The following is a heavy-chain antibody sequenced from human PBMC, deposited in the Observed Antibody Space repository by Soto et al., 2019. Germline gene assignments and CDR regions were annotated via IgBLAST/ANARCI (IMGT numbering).Heavy chain of an antibody. Sequence: PGGSLRLSCAASGFNFSSYAMHWVRQAPGKGLEWVAVISYDGSNKYYADSVKGRFTISRDNSKNTLYLQMNSLRAEDTAVYYCARERIAAAGVFDYWGQGTLVTVSS. J-gene: IGHJ4*02. CDR3: ARERIAAAGVFDY. CDR2: ISYDGSNK. CDR1: GFNFSSYA. D-gene: IGHD6-13*01. V-gene: IGHV3-30-3*01.